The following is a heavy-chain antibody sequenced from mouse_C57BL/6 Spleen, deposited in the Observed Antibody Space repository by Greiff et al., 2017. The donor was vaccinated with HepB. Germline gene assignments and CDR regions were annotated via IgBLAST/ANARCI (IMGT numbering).Heavy chain of an antibody. J-gene: IGHJ3*01. D-gene: IGHD1-1*01. CDR3: AREYYGSSYGFAY. Sequence: AQLQQPGAELVRPGSSVKLSCKASGYTFTSYWMDWVKQRPGQGLEWIGNIYPSDSETHYNQKFKDKATLTVDKSSSTAYMQLSSLTSEDSAVYYCAREYYGSSYGFAYWGQGTLVTVSA. V-gene: IGHV1-61*01. CDR1: GYTFTSYW. CDR2: IYPSDSET.